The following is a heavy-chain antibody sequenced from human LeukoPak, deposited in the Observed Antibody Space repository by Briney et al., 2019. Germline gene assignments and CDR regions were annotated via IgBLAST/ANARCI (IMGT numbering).Heavy chain of an antibody. CDR2: IYHSGST. J-gene: IGHJ4*01. D-gene: IGHD3-22*01. V-gene: IGHV4-30-2*01. CDR3: ARQDYYNSSGYFDY. CDR1: GGSISSGGYS. Sequence: SETLSLTCAVSGGSISSGGYSWSWIRQPPGKGLEWIGYIYHSGSTYYNPSLKSRVTISVDRSKNQFSLKLSSVTAADTAVYYCARQDYYNSSGYFDYWGQGTLVTVSS.